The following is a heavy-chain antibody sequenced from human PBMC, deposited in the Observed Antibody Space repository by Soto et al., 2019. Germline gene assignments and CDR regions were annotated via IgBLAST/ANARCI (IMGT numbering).Heavy chain of an antibody. V-gene: IGHV3-23*01. CDR1: GFTFSSYA. CDR2: ISGSGGST. J-gene: IGHJ4*02. CDR3: AKWGVVVAATATLFDY. D-gene: IGHD2-15*01. Sequence: EVQLLESGGGLVQPGGSLRLSCAASGFTFSSYAMSWVRQAPGKGLEWVSAISGSGGSTYYADSVKGRFTISRDNSKNTLYLQMNGLRAEDTAVYYCAKWGVVVAATATLFDYWGQGTLVTVSS.